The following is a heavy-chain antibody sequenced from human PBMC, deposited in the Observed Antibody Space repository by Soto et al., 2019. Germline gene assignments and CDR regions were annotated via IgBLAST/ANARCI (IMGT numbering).Heavy chain of an antibody. V-gene: IGHV1-3*01. CDR2: INAGNGNT. CDR1: GYTFTSYA. CDR3: ARGDDILTGYTTYSWFDP. Sequence: QVQLVQSGAEVKKPGASVKVSCKASGYTFTSYAMHWVRQAPGQRLEWMGWINAGNGNTKYSQKFQGRVTITRDTSASTAYMELSSLRSEDTAVYYCARGDDILTGYTTYSWFDPWGQGTLVTVSS. J-gene: IGHJ5*02. D-gene: IGHD3-9*01.